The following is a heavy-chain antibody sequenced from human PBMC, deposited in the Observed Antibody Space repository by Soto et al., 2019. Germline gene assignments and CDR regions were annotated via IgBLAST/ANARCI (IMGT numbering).Heavy chain of an antibody. Sequence: SETLSLTCTVSGGSISSNYWTWIRQPPGKGLEWIGYVYNSGSTNYNLSLKSRVTISEDTSKSQFSLKVNSMTAADTAVYYCAKNLPRTGRFDYWGQGALVTVSS. CDR2: VYNSGST. CDR3: AKNLPRTGRFDY. V-gene: IGHV4-59*01. J-gene: IGHJ4*02. CDR1: GGSISSNY.